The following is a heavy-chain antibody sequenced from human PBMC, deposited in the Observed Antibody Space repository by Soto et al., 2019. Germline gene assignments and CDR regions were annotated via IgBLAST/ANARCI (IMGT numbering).Heavy chain of an antibody. Sequence: GGSLRLSCAASGFTFSSYAMSWVRQAPGKGLEWVSAISGSGGSTYYADSGKGRFTISRDNSKNTLYLQMNSLRAEDTAVYYCAKVPYYYDSSGYYSNYYYYYGMDVWGQGTTVTVSS. CDR1: GFTFSSYA. J-gene: IGHJ6*02. CDR2: ISGSGGST. V-gene: IGHV3-23*01. CDR3: AKVPYYYDSSGYYSNYYYYYGMDV. D-gene: IGHD3-22*01.